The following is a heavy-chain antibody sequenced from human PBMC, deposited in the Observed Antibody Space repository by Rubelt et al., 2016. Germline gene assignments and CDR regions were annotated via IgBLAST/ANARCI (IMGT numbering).Heavy chain of an antibody. D-gene: IGHD2-2*01. CDR3: AREGGCSSASCPRGWFDP. J-gene: IGHJ5*02. Sequence: QVQLQESGPGLVKPSQTLSLTCTVSGGSISSGGYSWSWIRQHPGKGLEWIGGIYHSGSTYYNPSLKSRVTISVDTSKNQFSLKLGSVTAADTAVYYCAREGGCSSASCPRGWFDPWGQGTLVTVSS. CDR2: IYHSGST. CDR1: GGSISSGGYS. V-gene: IGHV4-31*03.